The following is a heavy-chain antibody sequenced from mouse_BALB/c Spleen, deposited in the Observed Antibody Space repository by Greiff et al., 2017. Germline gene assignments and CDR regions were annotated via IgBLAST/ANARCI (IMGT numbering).Heavy chain of an antibody. J-gene: IGHJ4*01. CDR3: TIYYGYGYAMDY. CDR2: ISSGGSYT. V-gene: IGHV5-6-4*01. CDR1: GFTFSSYT. Sequence: EVHLVESGGGLVKPGGSLKLSCAASGFTFSSYTMSWVRQTPEKRLEWVATISSGGSYTYYPDSVKGRFTISRDNAKNTLYLQMSSLKSEDTAMYYCTIYYGYGYAMDYWGQGTSVTVSS. D-gene: IGHD1-2*01.